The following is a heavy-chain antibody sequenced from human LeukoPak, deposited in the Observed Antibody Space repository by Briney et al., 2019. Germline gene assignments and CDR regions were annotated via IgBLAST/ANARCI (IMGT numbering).Heavy chain of an antibody. D-gene: IGHD3-16*01. CDR3: TRDGGDSVYSAFDI. CDR2: IRRRINSSTT. V-gene: IGHV3-72*01. CDR1: GFTFSDYI. J-gene: IGHJ3*02. Sequence: GGSLRLSCVASGFTFSDYILDWVRQAPGKGLAWVGRIRRRINSSTTEYAASVKDRFIISRDDSRNSLYLHMNSLKTEDTAVYHCTRDGGDSVYSAFDIWGQGTMVTVSS.